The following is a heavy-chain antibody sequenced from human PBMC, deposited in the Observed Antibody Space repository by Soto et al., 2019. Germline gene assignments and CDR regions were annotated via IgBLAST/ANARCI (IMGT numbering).Heavy chain of an antibody. CDR2: IYYSGST. CDR1: GGSISSYY. V-gene: IGHV4-59*01. Sequence: SETLSLTCTVSGGSISSYYWSWIRQPPGKGLEWIGYIYYSGSTNYNPSLKSRVTISVDTSKNQFSLKLSSVTAADTAVYYCARLYGSGSRYYYYGMDVWGQGTTVTVSS. D-gene: IGHD3-10*01. CDR3: ARLYGSGSRYYYYGMDV. J-gene: IGHJ6*02.